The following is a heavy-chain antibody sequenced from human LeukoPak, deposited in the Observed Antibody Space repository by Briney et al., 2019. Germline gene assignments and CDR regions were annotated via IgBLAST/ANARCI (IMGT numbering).Heavy chain of an antibody. CDR1: GYSFTNYW. CDR3: TSLGYSGNFYFEY. J-gene: IGHJ4*02. Sequence: GESLKISCKGSGYSFTNYWIGWVRQMPGKGLEYMGIIYPGDSDTRYSPSFQGQVTISADNSITTAYLQWSSLKASDTAMYYCTSLGYSGNFYFEYWGQGTLVTVSS. D-gene: IGHD6-13*01. CDR2: IYPGDSDT. V-gene: IGHV5-51*01.